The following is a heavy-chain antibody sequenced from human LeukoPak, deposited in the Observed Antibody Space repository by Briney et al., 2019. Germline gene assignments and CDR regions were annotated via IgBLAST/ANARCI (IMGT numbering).Heavy chain of an antibody. CDR1: GGSISPYY. J-gene: IGHJ4*02. Sequence: SETLSLTCTVSGGSISPYYWSWIRQPPGKGLEWIGYVYYSGSTNYNPSLKSRVTISVDTSKNQFSLKLSSVTAADTAVYYCAKYIRDSGTYNFDYWGQGTLVTVSS. CDR3: AKYIRDSGTYNFDY. CDR2: VYYSGST. D-gene: IGHD1-1*01. V-gene: IGHV4-59*01.